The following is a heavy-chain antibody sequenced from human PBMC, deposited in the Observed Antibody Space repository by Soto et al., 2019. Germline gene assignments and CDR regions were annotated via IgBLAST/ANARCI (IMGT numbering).Heavy chain of an antibody. D-gene: IGHD4-17*01. Sequence: GSGPTLVNPTQTLTLTCTFSGSSLSTSGVGVGRIRQPPGKALEWLALIYWDDDKRYSPSLKSRLTITKDASKNQVVLTMTNMDPVDTATYYCAHYSQDMTTGPYDAFDIWGQGTMVTVSS. V-gene: IGHV2-5*02. CDR3: AHYSQDMTTGPYDAFDI. CDR2: IYWDDDK. CDR1: GSSLSTSGVG. J-gene: IGHJ3*02.